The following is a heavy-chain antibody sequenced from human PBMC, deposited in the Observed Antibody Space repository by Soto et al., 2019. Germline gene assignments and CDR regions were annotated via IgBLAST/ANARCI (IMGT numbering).Heavy chain of an antibody. CDR3: AKDLSAGGVLLLSAFDI. J-gene: IGHJ3*02. Sequence: GGSLRLSCAASGFTVEDYAMHWFRQAPGKGLEWVSGISWNSGSIGYADSVKGRFTISRDNAKNSLYLQMNSLRAEDTALYYCAKDLSAGGVLLLSAFDIWGQGTMVTVS. CDR1: GFTVEDYA. V-gene: IGHV3-9*01. D-gene: IGHD3-10*01. CDR2: ISWNSGSI.